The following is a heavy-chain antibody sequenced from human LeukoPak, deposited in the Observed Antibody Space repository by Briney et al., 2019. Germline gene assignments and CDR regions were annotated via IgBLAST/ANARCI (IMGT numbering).Heavy chain of an antibody. Sequence: SVKVSCKASGGTFSSYAISWVGQAPGQGLGWMGRIIPILGIANYAQKFQGRVTITADKSTSTAYMELSSLRSEDTAVYYCARADSVPAGDYHYWYMDVWGKGTTVTVSS. V-gene: IGHV1-69*04. CDR3: ARADSVPAGDYHYWYMDV. CDR2: IIPILGIA. J-gene: IGHJ6*03. CDR1: GGTFSSYA. D-gene: IGHD2-2*01.